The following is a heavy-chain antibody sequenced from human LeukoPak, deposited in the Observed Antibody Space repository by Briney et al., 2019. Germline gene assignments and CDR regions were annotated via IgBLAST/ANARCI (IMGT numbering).Heavy chain of an antibody. D-gene: IGHD3-22*01. CDR1: GGSISSSSYY. Sequence: SETLSLTCTVSGGSISSSSYYWGWIRQPPGKGLEWIGSIDYSGSTYYNPYLKSRVTISVDTSKNQFSLKLSSVTAADTAAYYCARAGLGNWFDPWGQGTLVTVSS. CDR3: ARAGLGNWFDP. CDR2: IDYSGST. J-gene: IGHJ5*02. V-gene: IGHV4-39*01.